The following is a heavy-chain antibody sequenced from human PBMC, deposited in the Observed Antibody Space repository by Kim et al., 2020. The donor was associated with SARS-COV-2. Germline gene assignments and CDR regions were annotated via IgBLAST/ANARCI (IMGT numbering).Heavy chain of an antibody. D-gene: IGHD3-22*01. J-gene: IGHJ6*02. V-gene: IGHV1-69*13. Sequence: SVKVSCKASGGTFSSYAISWVRQAPGQGLEWMGGIIPIFGTANYAQKFQGRVTITADESTSTAYMELSSLRSEDTAVYYCARDMYLRDDSSGYGYYYGMDVWGQGTTVTVSS. CDR3: ARDMYLRDDSSGYGYYYGMDV. CDR2: IIPIFGTA. CDR1: GGTFSSYA.